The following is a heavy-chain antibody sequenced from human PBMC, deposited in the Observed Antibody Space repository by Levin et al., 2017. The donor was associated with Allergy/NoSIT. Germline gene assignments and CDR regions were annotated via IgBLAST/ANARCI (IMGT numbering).Heavy chain of an antibody. CDR3: AKGSTYYDILTGYSDAFDI. V-gene: IGHV3-30*18. CDR2: ISYDGSNK. D-gene: IGHD3-9*01. CDR1: GFTFSSYG. Sequence: LSLTCAASGFTFSSYGMHWVRQAPGKGLEWVAVISYDGSNKYYADSVKGRFTISRDNSKNTLYLQMNSLRAEDTAVYYCAKGSTYYDILTGYSDAFDIWGQGTMVTVSS. J-gene: IGHJ3*02.